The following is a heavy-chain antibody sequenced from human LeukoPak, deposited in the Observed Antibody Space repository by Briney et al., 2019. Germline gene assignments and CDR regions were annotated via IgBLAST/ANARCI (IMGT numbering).Heavy chain of an antibody. Sequence: ASVTVSCKASGGTFTRHGIGWVRQAPGQGREWMGGNVPLKGIENYAQKFQGRVTITTDESTSTTYMELSSLRSGDTAVYFCASGPMASHALGPGFVFDFWGEGTMVSVSS. CDR1: GGTFTRHG. CDR2: NVPLKGIE. J-gene: IGHJ3*01. D-gene: IGHD3-16*01. V-gene: IGHV1-69*05. CDR3: ASGPMASHALGPGFVFDF.